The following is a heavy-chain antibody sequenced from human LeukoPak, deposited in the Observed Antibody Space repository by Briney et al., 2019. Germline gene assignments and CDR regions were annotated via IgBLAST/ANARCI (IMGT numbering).Heavy chain of an antibody. Sequence: SETLSLTCTVSGGSISSYYWRWIRQPAGKGLEWIARIYTSGSTYYNPSLKSQVTISVDTSKNQFSLKLSSVTAADTAVYYCAXXXXXXXXXXXWYNWFDPWGQGTLVTVSS. CDR3: AXXXXXXXXXXXWYNWFDP. J-gene: IGHJ5*02. V-gene: IGHV4-4*07. CDR1: GGSISSYY. D-gene: IGHD6-13*01. CDR2: IYTSGST.